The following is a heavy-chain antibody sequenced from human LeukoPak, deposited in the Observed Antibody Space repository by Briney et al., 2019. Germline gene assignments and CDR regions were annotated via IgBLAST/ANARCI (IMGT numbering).Heavy chain of an antibody. CDR1: GFTFSSYA. J-gene: IGHJ4*02. V-gene: IGHV3-23*01. Sequence: GGSLRLSCAASGFTFSSYAMSWVRQAPGKGLEWVSAISGSGGSTYYADSVKGRFTISRDNSKNTLYLQMNSQRAEDTAVYYCAKDRIQLWLSYYFDYWGQGTLVTVSS. CDR2: ISGSGGST. CDR3: AKDRIQLWLSYYFDY. D-gene: IGHD5-18*01.